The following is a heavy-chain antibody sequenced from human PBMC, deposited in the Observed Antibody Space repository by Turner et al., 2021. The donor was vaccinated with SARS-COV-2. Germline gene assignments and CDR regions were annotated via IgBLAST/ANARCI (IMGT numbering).Heavy chain of an antibody. J-gene: IGHJ5*01. CDR1: RFSFGDSI. CDR2: IAAGADYT. D-gene: IGHD3-9*01. CDR3: ARVASYYFDGRLWVGPLDT. Sequence: QLFESGGGLEESGKSLRLSCVASRFSFGDSIMAWVRQAPGKGLEFVSSIAAGADYTFYSDSVRGRFAVSRDNLKNTLYLEMNSLRVGDSALYYCARVASYYFDGRLWVGPLDTWGQGTLVSVS. V-gene: IGHV3-23*01.